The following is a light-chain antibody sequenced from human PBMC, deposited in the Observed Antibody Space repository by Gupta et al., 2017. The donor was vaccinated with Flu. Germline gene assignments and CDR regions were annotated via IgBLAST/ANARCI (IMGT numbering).Light chain of an antibody. J-gene: IGKJ4*01. V-gene: IGKV4-1*01. CDR3: QQDVFTPHT. CDR2: WAS. CDR1: QSILHSSNNKDY. Sequence: SLGEMATINCKSSQSILHSSNNKDYLAWYQQKAGQPPKLLIYWASTRESGVPDRFSGSGSGTDFTLTISSLQAEDVAVYYCQQDVFTPHTFGGGTKVEIK.